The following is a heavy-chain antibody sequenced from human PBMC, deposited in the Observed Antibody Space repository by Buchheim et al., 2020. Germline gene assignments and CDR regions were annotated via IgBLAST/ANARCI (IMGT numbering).Heavy chain of an antibody. CDR2: INSDGSST. J-gene: IGHJ4*02. CDR3: ARGRYSSGNHNDY. D-gene: IGHD5-18*01. CDR1: GFTFSSFW. Sequence: EVQLVESGGGLVQPGGSLRLSCAASGFTFSSFWMHWVRQAPGKGLVWVSRINSDGSSTSYADSVEGRFTISRDNAKNTLYLRMNRLRAGDTAVYYCARGRYSSGNHNDYWGQGTL. V-gene: IGHV3-74*01.